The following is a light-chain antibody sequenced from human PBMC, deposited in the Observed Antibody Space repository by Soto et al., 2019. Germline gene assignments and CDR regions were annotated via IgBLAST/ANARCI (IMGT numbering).Light chain of an antibody. CDR2: GAS. CDR3: HPYGSSPVWT. Sequence: IGMTVALATLSVSRGEKATISCRSRQSVSSSYLAWYQQKPGQAPRLLIYGASSRATGIPDRFSGSGSGTDFTLTISRLAPEDFAVYYCHPYGSSPVWTFGQGTKVDI. V-gene: IGKV3-20*01. CDR1: QSVSSSY. J-gene: IGKJ1*01.